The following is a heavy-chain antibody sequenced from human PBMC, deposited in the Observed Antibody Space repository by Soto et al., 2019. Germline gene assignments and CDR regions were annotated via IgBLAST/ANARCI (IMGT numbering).Heavy chain of an antibody. D-gene: IGHD6-13*01. Sequence: SVKVSCKASGGTFSSYAISWVRQAPGQGLEWMGGIIPIFGTANYAQKFQGRVTITADKSTSTAYMELSSLRSEDTAVYYCAREGAAAAGNYYYYGMDVWGQGTTVTVSS. J-gene: IGHJ6*02. CDR2: IIPIFGTA. CDR1: GGTFSSYA. V-gene: IGHV1-69*06. CDR3: AREGAAAAGNYYYYGMDV.